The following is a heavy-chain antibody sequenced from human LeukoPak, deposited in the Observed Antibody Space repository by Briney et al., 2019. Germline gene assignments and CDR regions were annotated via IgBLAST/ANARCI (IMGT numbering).Heavy chain of an antibody. Sequence: GGSLRLSCAASGFTFSTYDMHWVRQGTGEGLEWVSGIGTHGDTHYADSVKGRFTIPRENADNSLYLQMNSLRAGDTAVYYCARGIFCNATSCFTVRAFEIWGQGTMVAVSS. CDR3: ARGIFCNATSCFTVRAFEI. D-gene: IGHD2-2*02. V-gene: IGHV3-13*01. CDR1: GFTFSTYD. CDR2: IGTHGDT. J-gene: IGHJ3*02.